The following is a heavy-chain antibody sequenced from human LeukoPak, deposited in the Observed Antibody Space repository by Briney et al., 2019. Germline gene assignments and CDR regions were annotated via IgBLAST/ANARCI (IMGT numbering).Heavy chain of an antibody. CDR3: ARGFKIAVAVNYFDY. CDR2: IYHSGST. V-gene: IGHV4-4*02. Sequence: SETLSLTCAVSGGSISSSNWWSWVRQPPGKGLEWIGEIYHSGSTNYNPSLKSRVTISVDKSKNQFSLKLSSVTAADTAVYYCARGFKIAVAVNYFDYWGQGTLVTVSS. CDR1: GGSISSSNW. D-gene: IGHD6-13*01. J-gene: IGHJ4*02.